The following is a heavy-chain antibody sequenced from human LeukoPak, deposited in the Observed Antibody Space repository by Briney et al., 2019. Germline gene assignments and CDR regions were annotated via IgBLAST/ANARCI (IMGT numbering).Heavy chain of an antibody. CDR3: AKSYTIQCYFDY. D-gene: IGHD3-3*01. CDR2: INPNSGGT. CDR1: GYTFTGYY. V-gene: IGHV1-2*02. Sequence: ASVKVSCKASGYTFTGYYIHWVRQAPGQGLEWMGWINPNSGGTNYAQKFQGRVTMTRDTSISTAYMELSSLRSDDTAVYYCAKSYTIQCYFDYWGQGTLVTVSS. J-gene: IGHJ4*02.